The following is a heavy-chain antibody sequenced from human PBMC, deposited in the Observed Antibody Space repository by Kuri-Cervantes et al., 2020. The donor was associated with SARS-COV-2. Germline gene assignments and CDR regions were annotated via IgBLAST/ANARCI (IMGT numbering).Heavy chain of an antibody. CDR2: IYSGGST. Sequence: GESLKISCAASGFTFSSYAMSWVRQAPGKGLEWVSVIYSGGSTYYADSVKGRFTISRDNSKNTLYLQMNSLRAEDTAVYYCARAPTYYDSSGPTYYFDYWGQGTLVTVSS. CDR1: GFTFSSYA. CDR3: ARAPTYYDSSGPTYYFDY. J-gene: IGHJ4*02. V-gene: IGHV3-53*01. D-gene: IGHD3-22*01.